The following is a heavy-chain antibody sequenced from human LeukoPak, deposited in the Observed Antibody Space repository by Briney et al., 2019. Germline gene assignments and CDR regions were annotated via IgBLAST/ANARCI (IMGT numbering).Heavy chain of an antibody. CDR2: IYDSGSA. CDR1: VVSINSHY. CDR3: ARVLQNYYHMDV. Sequence: SETLSLTCTVSVVSINSHYWSWIRQPPGKGLEWIGFIYDSGSANYKSSLKSRVTMTVGTSKNQFSLKLNSVSAADTAVYYCARVLQNYYHMDVWGKGTTVTVSS. V-gene: IGHV4-59*11. D-gene: IGHD3-3*01. J-gene: IGHJ6*03.